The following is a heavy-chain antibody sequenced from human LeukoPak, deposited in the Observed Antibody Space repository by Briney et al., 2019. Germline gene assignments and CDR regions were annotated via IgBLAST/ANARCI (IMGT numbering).Heavy chain of an antibody. D-gene: IGHD1-7*01. CDR1: GGTFSSYA. J-gene: IGHJ4*02. CDR2: IIPIFGTA. CDR3: ARVGQLELHPGYFDY. V-gene: IGHV1-69*13. Sequence: SVKVSCKASGGTFSSYAISWVRQAPGQRLEWMGGIIPIFGTANYAQKFQGRVTITADESTSTAYMELSSLRSEDTAVYYCARVGQLELHPGYFDYWGQGTLVTVSS.